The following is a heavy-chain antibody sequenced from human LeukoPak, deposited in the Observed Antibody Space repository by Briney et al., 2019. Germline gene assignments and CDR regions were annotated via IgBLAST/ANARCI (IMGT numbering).Heavy chain of an antibody. J-gene: IGHJ4*02. CDR3: ARGHNCSGGSCYYHSFDN. CDR2: TYSGGST. Sequence: GGSLTLSCTASRITDSSNYMTWVRQAPGKGLEWVSATYSGGSTYYADSVKGRFTVSRDNSKNTLYLQMDSLRVEDTAVYYCARGHNCSGGSCYYHSFDNWGQGTLVTVSS. D-gene: IGHD2-15*01. V-gene: IGHV3-66*01. CDR1: RITDSSNY.